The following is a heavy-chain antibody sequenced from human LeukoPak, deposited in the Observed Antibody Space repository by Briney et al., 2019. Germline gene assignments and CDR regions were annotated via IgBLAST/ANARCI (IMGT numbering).Heavy chain of an antibody. Sequence: SVKVSCRASGGTFSSYAISWVRQAPGQGLEWMGRIIPILGIANYAQKFQGRVTITADKSTSTAYMELSSLRSEDTAVYYCARDLEPYGMDVWGQGTTVTVSS. CDR3: ARDLEPYGMDV. V-gene: IGHV1-69*04. CDR1: GGTFSSYA. J-gene: IGHJ6*02. CDR2: IIPILGIA. D-gene: IGHD1-1*01.